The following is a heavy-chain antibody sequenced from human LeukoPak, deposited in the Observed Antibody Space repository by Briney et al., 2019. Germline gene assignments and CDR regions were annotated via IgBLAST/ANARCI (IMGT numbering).Heavy chain of an antibody. J-gene: IGHJ4*02. CDR3: ARDPGSYSGYEEGY. CDR1: GFTFSSYS. CDR2: ISSSSSYI. D-gene: IGHD5-12*01. Sequence: GGSLRLSCAASGFTFSSYSMNWVRQAPGKGLEWVSSISSSSSYIYYADAVKGRFTISRDNAKNSLYLQMNSLRAGDTAVYYCARDPGSYSGYEEGYWGQGTLVTVSS. V-gene: IGHV3-21*01.